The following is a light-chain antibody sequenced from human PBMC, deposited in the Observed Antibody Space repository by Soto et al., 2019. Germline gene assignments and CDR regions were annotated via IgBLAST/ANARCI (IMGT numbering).Light chain of an antibody. CDR1: QDIRKY. CDR2: DAS. Sequence: IQMTQSPSCLSASVGDRVSITFQATQDIRKYLNWYQQKPGKAPKLLIYDASSLETGVPSRFSGSGSGTDFTLTISSLQPEDFATYYCQQYDNLPLIFGQGTRLEIK. J-gene: IGKJ5*01. CDR3: QQYDNLPLI. V-gene: IGKV1-33*01.